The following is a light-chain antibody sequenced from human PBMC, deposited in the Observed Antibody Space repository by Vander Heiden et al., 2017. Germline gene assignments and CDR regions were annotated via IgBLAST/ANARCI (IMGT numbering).Light chain of an antibody. CDR3: QQYNNGPVMYT. V-gene: IGKV3-15*01. J-gene: IGKJ2*01. CDR1: QSVSSN. CDR2: GAS. Sequence: EIVMTQSPATLSVSPGERATLSCRASQSVSSNLAWYQQKPGQAPRLLIYGASTRATGIPARFSGSGSGTEFTLTISSRQSEDFAVYYCQQYNNGPVMYTFGQGTKLEIK.